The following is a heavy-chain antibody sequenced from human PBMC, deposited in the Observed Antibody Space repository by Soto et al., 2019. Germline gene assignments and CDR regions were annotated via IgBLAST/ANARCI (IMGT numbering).Heavy chain of an antibody. D-gene: IGHD3-3*01. Sequence: GASVKVSCKASGYTFTSYGISWVRQAPGQGLEWMGWISAYNGNTNYAQKLQGRVTMTTDTSTSTAYMELRSLRSDDTAVYYCARVGDYDFWSGSSVAPNYYYYYGMDVWGQGTTVTVSS. V-gene: IGHV1-18*01. J-gene: IGHJ6*02. CDR2: ISAYNGNT. CDR1: GYTFTSYG. CDR3: ARVGDYDFWSGSSVAPNYYYYYGMDV.